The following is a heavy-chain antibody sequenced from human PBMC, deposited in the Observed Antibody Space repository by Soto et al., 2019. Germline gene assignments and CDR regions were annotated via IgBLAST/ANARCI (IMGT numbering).Heavy chain of an antibody. CDR1: VFTFSNFA. D-gene: IGHD3-16*01. CDR3: AKVYFGESDGFDI. CDR2: ITASGRTP. J-gene: IGHJ3*02. V-gene: IGHV3-23*01. Sequence: VNLLESGGGLVQPGGSLRLSCAASVFTFSNFAMSWVRQAPGRGLEWVSEITASGRTPSYADSVKGRFTISKDESKNTLYLQMNSLRADDPALYYCAKVYFGESDGFDIWGQGTMVTVYS.